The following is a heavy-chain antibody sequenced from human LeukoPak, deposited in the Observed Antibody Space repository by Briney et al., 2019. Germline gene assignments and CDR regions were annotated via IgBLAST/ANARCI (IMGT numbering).Heavy chain of an antibody. D-gene: IGHD3-16*01. J-gene: IGHJ4*02. V-gene: IGHV1-2*02. CDR1: VYTFTVYY. Sequence: ASVNVSCNASVYTFTVYYMHWVRQAPGQRLEWMGWINPNSGGTNYAQTFQGRVTMTRDTSISTAYLELSTLRSDDTAVYYCARDLHHTAGENDYWGQGTLVTVSS. CDR2: INPNSGGT. CDR3: ARDLHHTAGENDY.